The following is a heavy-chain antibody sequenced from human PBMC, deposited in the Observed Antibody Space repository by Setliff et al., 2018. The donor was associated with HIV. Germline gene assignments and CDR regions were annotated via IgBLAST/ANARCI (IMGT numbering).Heavy chain of an antibody. CDR2: IKQDGSAK. CDR3: ARVGGYSSGWYEAFDI. D-gene: IGHD6-19*01. V-gene: IGHV3-7*05. CDR1: GFTFSSYC. Sequence: GGSLRLSCIASGFTFSSYCMSWVRQAPGKGLEWVANIKQDGSAKYYVDSVKGRFTISRDNAKRSLYLQMNSLRAEDTAVYYCARVGGYSSGWYEAFDIWGQGTMVTVSS. J-gene: IGHJ3*02.